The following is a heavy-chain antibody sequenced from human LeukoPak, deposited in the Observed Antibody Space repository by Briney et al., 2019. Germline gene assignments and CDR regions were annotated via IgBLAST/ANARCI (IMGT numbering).Heavy chain of an antibody. CDR2: ISPREGSA. Sequence: GGSLRLSCAASGFTFSSYAMSWLRQAPGKALEGVSVISPREGSAYYTHSVKGRFTISRDDSKDTLYLQMTSLSAGGTAVYYCAKDYTVTTRGYFEWWGQGTLVTVSS. J-gene: IGHJ4*02. CDR3: AKDYTVTTRGYFEW. V-gene: IGHV3-23*01. CDR1: GFTFSSYA. D-gene: IGHD4-17*01.